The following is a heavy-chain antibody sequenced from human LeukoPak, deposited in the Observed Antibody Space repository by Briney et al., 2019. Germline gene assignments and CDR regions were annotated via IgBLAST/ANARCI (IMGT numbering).Heavy chain of an antibody. J-gene: IGHJ1*01. D-gene: IGHD4-17*01. CDR1: GFTFSNYA. V-gene: IGHV3-23*01. Sequence: GGSLRLSCAASGFTFSNYAMSWVRQAPGKGLEWVSAISDSGGSTYFADSVKGRFTISRDKTKNTLYLQMNSLRPEDTAVYYCAVGVGDYVLGPEYFQHWGQGTLVTVSS. CDR3: AVGVGDYVLGPEYFQH. CDR2: ISDSGGST.